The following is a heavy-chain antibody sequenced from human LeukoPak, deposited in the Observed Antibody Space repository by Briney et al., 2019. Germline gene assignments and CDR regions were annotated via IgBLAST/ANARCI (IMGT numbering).Heavy chain of an antibody. CDR3: ARHGSGSYDY. CDR2: IYYSGST. V-gene: IGHV4-59*08. J-gene: IGHJ4*02. Sequence: PSETLSLTCTVSGGSISSYYWSWIRQPPGKGLEWIGYIYYSGSTNYNPSLKSRATISVDTSKNQFSLKLSSVTAADTAVYYCARHGSGSYDYWGQGTLVTVSS. D-gene: IGHD1-26*01. CDR1: GGSISSYY.